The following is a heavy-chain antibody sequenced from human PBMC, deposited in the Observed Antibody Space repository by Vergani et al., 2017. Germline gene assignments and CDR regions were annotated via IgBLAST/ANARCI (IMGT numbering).Heavy chain of an antibody. D-gene: IGHD4-17*01. Sequence: EVQLVQSGAEVKKAGESLKISCQGSGYSFSNYWIGWVPQMPGKGLEWMGLIPPGNSDTRYSPSFQGQVTISADKSINTAYLQWNSLKASATAIYYCARRKVLATVTSDAYDSCGQATIVAVSS. CDR2: IPPGNSDT. J-gene: IGHJ3*02. V-gene: IGHV5-51*01. CDR1: GYSFSNYW. CDR3: ARRKVLATVTSDAYDS.